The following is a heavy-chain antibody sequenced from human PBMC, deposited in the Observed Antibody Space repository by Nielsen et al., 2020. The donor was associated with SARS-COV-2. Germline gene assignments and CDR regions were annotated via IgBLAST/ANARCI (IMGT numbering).Heavy chain of an antibody. D-gene: IGHD3-10*01. CDR1: GGTFSSYA. CDR3: ARAENYGSGSYGSGYYYMDV. Sequence: SVKVSCKASGGTFSSYAISWVRQAPGQGLEWMGGITPIFGTANYAQKFQGRVTITADESTSTAYMELSSLRSEDTAVYYCARAENYGSGSYGSGYYYMDVWGKGTTVTVSS. J-gene: IGHJ6*03. CDR2: ITPIFGTA. V-gene: IGHV1-69*13.